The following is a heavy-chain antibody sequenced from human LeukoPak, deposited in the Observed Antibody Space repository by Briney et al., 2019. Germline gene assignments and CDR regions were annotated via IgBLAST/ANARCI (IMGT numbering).Heavy chain of an antibody. D-gene: IGHD6-13*01. J-gene: IGHJ6*03. CDR1: GYTFTSYA. CDR3: ARSPAAGTIHYYYYMDV. Sequence: GASVKVSCKASGYTFTSYAMNWVRQAPGQGLEWMGWINPNSGGTNYAQKFQGRVTMTRDTSISTAYMELSRLRSDDTAVYYCARSPAAGTIHYYYYMDVWGKGTTVTISS. V-gene: IGHV1-2*02. CDR2: INPNSGGT.